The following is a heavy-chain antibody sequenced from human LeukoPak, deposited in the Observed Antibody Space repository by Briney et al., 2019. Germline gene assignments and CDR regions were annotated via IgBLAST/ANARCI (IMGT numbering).Heavy chain of an antibody. V-gene: IGHV3-21*01. CDR3: ARVHPEGYFDY. J-gene: IGHJ4*02. CDR1: GFTFSSYS. CDR2: ISSSSSYI. Sequence: GGSLRLSCAASGFTFSSYSMNWVRHAPGKGLEWVSSISSSSSYIYYADSVKGRFTISRDNAKNSLYLQMNSLRAEDTAVYYCARVHPEGYFDYWGQGTLVTVSS. D-gene: IGHD1-14*01.